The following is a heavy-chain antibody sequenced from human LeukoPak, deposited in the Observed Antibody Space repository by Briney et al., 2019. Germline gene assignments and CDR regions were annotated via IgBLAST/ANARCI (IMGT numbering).Heavy chain of an antibody. CDR1: GFTFSSYE. V-gene: IGHV3-48*03. J-gene: IGHJ4*02. CDR2: ISSSGSTI. CDR3: ARVSYSSSSDY. D-gene: IGHD6-6*01. Sequence: GGSLRLSCAASGFTFSSYEMNWVRQAPGKGLEWVSYISSSGSTIYYADSVKGRFTISRDNAKNSLYLQMNSLRAEDTAVYYCARVSYSSSSDYWGQGTLVTVSS.